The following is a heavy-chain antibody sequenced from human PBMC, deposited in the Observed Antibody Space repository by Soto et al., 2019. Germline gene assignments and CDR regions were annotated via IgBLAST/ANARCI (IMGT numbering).Heavy chain of an antibody. J-gene: IGHJ6*03. CDR3: ARVGYGDYYYMDV. CDR1: GFTLRGYW. Sequence: GGSLRLSCAVSGFTLRGYWMHWVRQPPGKGLVWVSRINGDGSSTNYADSVKGRFTISRDNAKNTLYLQMNSLRAEDTAVYYCARVGYGDYYYMDVWGKGTTVTVSS. D-gene: IGHD4-17*01. V-gene: IGHV3-74*01. CDR2: INGDGSST.